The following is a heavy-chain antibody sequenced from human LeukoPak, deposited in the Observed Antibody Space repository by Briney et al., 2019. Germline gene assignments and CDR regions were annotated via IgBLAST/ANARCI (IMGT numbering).Heavy chain of an antibody. CDR2: VDHTGST. Sequence: PSETLSLTCSVSDDSITMYYWTWIRQPPAKGLEWIGYVDHTGSTHINASLNGLVSISRYTTKNLFSLRLRSVTAADTAVYFCARGRVSSSTWYSTYYYYFYMDVWGKGTTVTVSS. J-gene: IGHJ6*03. V-gene: IGHV4-59*01. CDR3: ARGRVSSSTWYSTYYYYFYMDV. D-gene: IGHD1-1*01. CDR1: DDSITMYY.